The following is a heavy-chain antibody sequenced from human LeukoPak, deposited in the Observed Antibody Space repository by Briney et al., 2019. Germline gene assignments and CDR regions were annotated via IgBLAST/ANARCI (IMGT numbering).Heavy chain of an antibody. CDR2: IGSTPT. D-gene: IGHD3-16*01. CDR3: AKDSFDHNGVYDAFDI. Sequence: PGGSLRLSCAASGFTFSIYAMSWVRQAPGKGLEWVSTIGSTPTFYADSVKGRFTISRDDSRNTLYLHMNSLRAEDTAVYYCAKDSFDHNGVYDAFDIWGQGTLVTVSS. V-gene: IGHV3-23*01. CDR1: GFTFSIYA. J-gene: IGHJ3*02.